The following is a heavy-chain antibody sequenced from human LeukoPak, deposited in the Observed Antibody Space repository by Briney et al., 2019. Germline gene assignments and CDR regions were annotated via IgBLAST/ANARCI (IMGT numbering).Heavy chain of an antibody. Sequence: GGSLRLSCAASGFAFSVYEMYWVRRAPGKGLEGVSYVSSSGGTRYYADSVKGRFTISRDNAKNSLYLQMNSLRAEDTAVYYCATLTVASSFDYWGQGTLVTVSS. CDR3: ATLTVASSFDY. J-gene: IGHJ4*02. V-gene: IGHV3-48*03. CDR1: GFAFSVYE. CDR2: VSSSGGTR. D-gene: IGHD6-19*01.